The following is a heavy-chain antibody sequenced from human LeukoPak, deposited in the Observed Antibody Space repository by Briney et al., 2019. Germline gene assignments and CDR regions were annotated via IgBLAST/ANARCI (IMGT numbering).Heavy chain of an antibody. J-gene: IGHJ4*02. CDR1: DFSFSNSW. Sequence: GGSLRLSCAASDFSFSNSWMHWVRQAPGKGLVWVSRINSDGSRTNYADSVRGRFTISRDNAKNTLHLQINSLRAEDTAVYHCARDGLTSWVGFDYWGQGTLVTVSS. V-gene: IGHV3-74*01. D-gene: IGHD1-26*01. CDR2: INSDGSRT. CDR3: ARDGLTSWVGFDY.